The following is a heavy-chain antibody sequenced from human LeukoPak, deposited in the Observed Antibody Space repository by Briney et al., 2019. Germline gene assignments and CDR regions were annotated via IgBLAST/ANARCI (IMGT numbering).Heavy chain of an antibody. Sequence: SVKVSCKASGGTFSSYAISWVRQAPGQGLEWMGGIIPIFGTANYAQKFQGRVTITADESTSTAYMELSRLRSDDTAVYYCAREDIVVVPAAGMDYWGQGTLVTVSS. V-gene: IGHV1-69*13. J-gene: IGHJ4*02. CDR2: IIPIFGTA. CDR1: GGTFSSYA. CDR3: AREDIVVVPAAGMDY. D-gene: IGHD2-2*01.